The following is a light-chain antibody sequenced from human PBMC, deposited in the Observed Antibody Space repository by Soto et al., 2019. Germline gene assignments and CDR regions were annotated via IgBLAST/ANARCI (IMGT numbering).Light chain of an antibody. CDR1: QSVRSY. CDR2: GTS. Sequence: EMVMTQSPATLSVSPGERATLSCGASQSVRSYLAWYQQKPGQAPRLLIYGTSTRVTGIPARLSGSGSGTEFTLTISSLQSEDFAVYYCQQYYNWPLTFGGGTKVDIK. CDR3: QQYYNWPLT. J-gene: IGKJ4*01. V-gene: IGKV3-15*01.